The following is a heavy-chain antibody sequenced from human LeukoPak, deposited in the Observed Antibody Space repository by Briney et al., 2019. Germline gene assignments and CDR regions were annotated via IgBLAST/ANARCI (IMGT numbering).Heavy chain of an antibody. CDR2: IIPILGIA. CDR3: ARGLGGLRDIVVVPAAMKYYYYYMDV. Sequence: SVKVSCKASGGTFSSYTISWVRQAPGQGLEWMGRIIPILGIANYAQKFQGRVTITADKSTSTAYMELSSLRSEDTAVYYCARGLGGLRDIVVVPAAMKYYYYYMDVWGKGTTVTVSS. CDR1: GGTFSSYT. D-gene: IGHD2-2*01. V-gene: IGHV1-69*02. J-gene: IGHJ6*03.